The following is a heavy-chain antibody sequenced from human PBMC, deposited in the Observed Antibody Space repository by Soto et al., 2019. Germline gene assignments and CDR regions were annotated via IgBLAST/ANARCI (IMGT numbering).Heavy chain of an antibody. J-gene: IGHJ4*01. D-gene: IGHD6-13*01. V-gene: IGHV3-11*01. Sequence: GGSQRLSYAASGFTFRDYYMSWIRQAPGKGLEWISYISISGSSIYYADSVKGRFTISRDDAKNSLYLQMNSLRAEDTAVYYCAKDIEPPGLFFDYWGQGTLVTVSS. CDR3: AKDIEPPGLFFDY. CDR2: ISISGSSI. CDR1: GFTFRDYY.